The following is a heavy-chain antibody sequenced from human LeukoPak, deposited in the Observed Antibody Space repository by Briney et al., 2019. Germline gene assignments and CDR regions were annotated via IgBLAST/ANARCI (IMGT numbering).Heavy chain of an antibody. D-gene: IGHD3-22*01. V-gene: IGHV3-74*01. CDR3: AMGPYYYDSSGYYD. Sequence: GGSLRLSCAASGFTFSSYWMHWVRQAPGKGLVWVSRINSDGSSTSYADSVKGRFTISRDNAKNTLYLQLNSLRAEDTAVYYCAMGPYYYDSSGYYDWGQGTLVTVSS. CDR1: GFTFSSYW. CDR2: INSDGSST. J-gene: IGHJ4*02.